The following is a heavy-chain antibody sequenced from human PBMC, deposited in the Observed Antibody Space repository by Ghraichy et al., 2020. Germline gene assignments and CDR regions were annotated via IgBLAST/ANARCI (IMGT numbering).Heavy chain of an antibody. V-gene: IGHV3-53*01. D-gene: IGHD7-27*01. CDR3: ARNPELGTHFDY. J-gene: IGHJ4*02. CDR2: LYNGDRT. Sequence: VTILYNGDRTSYADSVTGRFTISRDTSKNLVYLQMNSLRVDDSAVYYCARNPELGTHFDYWVQGSMV.